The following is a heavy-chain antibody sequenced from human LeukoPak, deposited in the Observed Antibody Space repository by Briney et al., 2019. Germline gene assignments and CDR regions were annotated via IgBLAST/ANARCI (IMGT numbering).Heavy chain of an antibody. CDR3: ARATYYYGSGSYFKDFYYYYGMDV. D-gene: IGHD3-10*01. Sequence: PGGSLRLSCAASGFTFSSYSMNWVRQAPGKGLEWVSSISSSSSYIYYADSVKGRFTISRDNAKNSLYLQMNSLRAEDTAAYYCARATYYYGSGSYFKDFYYYYGMDVWGQGTTVTVSS. J-gene: IGHJ6*02. CDR2: ISSSSSYI. V-gene: IGHV3-21*01. CDR1: GFTFSSYS.